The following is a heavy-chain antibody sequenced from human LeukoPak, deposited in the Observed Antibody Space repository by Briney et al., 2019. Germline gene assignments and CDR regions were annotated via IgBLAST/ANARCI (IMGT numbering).Heavy chain of an antibody. Sequence: GRSLRLSCAASGFTITSYAMHWVRQAPGKGLEYVSALSSNGEIKFYADSVKGRFTISRDSSKNTLDLQMSSLRAEDTALYYCVKTYRGNYYDFWGQGTLVTGSS. CDR3: VKTYRGNYYDF. J-gene: IGHJ4*02. CDR2: LSSNGEIK. V-gene: IGHV3-64D*06. D-gene: IGHD1-26*01. CDR1: GFTITSYA.